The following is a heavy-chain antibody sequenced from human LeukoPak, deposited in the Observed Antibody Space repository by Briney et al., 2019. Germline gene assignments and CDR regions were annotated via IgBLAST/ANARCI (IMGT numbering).Heavy chain of an antibody. Sequence: PSETLSLTCTVSGGSISNYYWSWIRQPAGKGLEWIGRIYTSGSTNYNPSLKSRVTMSVDTSKNQFSLKLSSVTAADTAVYYCARDIAVAGTGVAPSWFDPWGQGTLVTVSS. CDR3: ARDIAVAGTGVAPSWFDP. D-gene: IGHD6-19*01. CDR1: GGSISNYY. V-gene: IGHV4-4*07. CDR2: IYTSGST. J-gene: IGHJ5*02.